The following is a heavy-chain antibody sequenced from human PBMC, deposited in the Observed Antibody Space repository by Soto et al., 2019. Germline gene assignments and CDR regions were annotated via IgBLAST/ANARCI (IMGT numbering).Heavy chain of an antibody. CDR2: ISGSGGST. CDR1: GFTFSSYA. CDR3: AKDGGRWFHTPTGFWYFDY. D-gene: IGHD2-15*01. V-gene: IGHV3-23*01. J-gene: IGHJ4*02. Sequence: HPGGSLRLSCAASGFTFSSYAMSWVRQAPGKGLEWVSAISGSGGSTYYADSVKGRFAISRDNSKNTLYLQMNSLRAEDTAVYYCAKDGGRWFHTPTGFWYFDYWGQGTLVTVSS.